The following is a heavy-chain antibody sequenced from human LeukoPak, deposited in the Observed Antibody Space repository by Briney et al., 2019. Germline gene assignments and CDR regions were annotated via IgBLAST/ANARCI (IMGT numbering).Heavy chain of an antibody. J-gene: IGHJ6*03. CDR2: IIPIFGTA. V-gene: IGHV1-69*05. D-gene: IGHD3-3*01. CDR1: EGTFSSYA. CDR3: ARGSFWSGYYRYYYYMDV. Sequence: ASVKVSCKASEGTFSSYAISWVRQAPGQGLEWMGGIIPIFGTANYAQKFQGRVTITTYESTSTAYMELSSLRSEDTAVYYCARGSFWSGYYRYYYYMDVWGKGTTVTVSS.